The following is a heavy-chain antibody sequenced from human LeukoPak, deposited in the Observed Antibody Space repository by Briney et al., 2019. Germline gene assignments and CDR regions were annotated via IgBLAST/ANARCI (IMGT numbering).Heavy chain of an antibody. V-gene: IGHV3-48*03. CDR2: ISSSGSVI. CDR1: GFTFSSYE. Sequence: GGSLRLSCAASGFTFSSYEMNWVRQAPGKGLEWVSYISSSGSVIYYADSVRGRFTISRDNAKNSLYLQMSSLRAEDTAVYYCAKGKGNSYFDYWGQGTLVTVSS. CDR3: AKGKGNSYFDY. D-gene: IGHD2/OR15-2a*01. J-gene: IGHJ4*02.